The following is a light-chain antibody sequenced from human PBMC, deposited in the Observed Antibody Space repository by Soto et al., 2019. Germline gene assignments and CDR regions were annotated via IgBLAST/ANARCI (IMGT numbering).Light chain of an antibody. Sequence: EIVLTQSPATLSLSPGERATLSCRASQSVSSYLAWYQQKPGQAPRFLIYRTSDRANGIPDRFSGSGSGTDLTLTISRLEPEDFAIYYCQKYGSSPITCGQGTRLEI. CDR3: QKYGSSPIT. V-gene: IGKV3-20*01. CDR2: RTS. CDR1: QSVSSY. J-gene: IGKJ5*01.